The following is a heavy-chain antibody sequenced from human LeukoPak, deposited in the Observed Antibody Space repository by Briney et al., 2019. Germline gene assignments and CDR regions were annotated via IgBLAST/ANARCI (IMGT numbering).Heavy chain of an antibody. Sequence: GGSLRLSCAASGFTFSSYGMHWVRQAPGKGLEWVAVISYDGSYKYYADSVKGRFTISRDNSKNTLYLQMNSLRAEDTAVYYCARSSYSSSSSVWGQGTMVTVSS. D-gene: IGHD6-6*01. CDR2: ISYDGSYK. CDR1: GFTFSSYG. J-gene: IGHJ3*01. CDR3: ARSSYSSSSSV. V-gene: IGHV3-30*03.